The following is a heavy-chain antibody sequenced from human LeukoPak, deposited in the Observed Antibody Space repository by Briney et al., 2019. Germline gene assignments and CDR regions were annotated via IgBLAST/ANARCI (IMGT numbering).Heavy chain of an antibody. Sequence: GGSLRLSCAASGFTFSSYAMSWVRQAPGKGLEWVSAISGSGGYTYYVDSVKGRFTISRDNSKNTLYLQMNSLRAEDTAVYYCAKDLSSAITSALVLDVWGQGTTVIVSS. CDR3: AKDLSSAITSALVLDV. CDR1: GFTFSSYA. D-gene: IGHD3-22*01. J-gene: IGHJ6*02. CDR2: ISGSGGYT. V-gene: IGHV3-23*01.